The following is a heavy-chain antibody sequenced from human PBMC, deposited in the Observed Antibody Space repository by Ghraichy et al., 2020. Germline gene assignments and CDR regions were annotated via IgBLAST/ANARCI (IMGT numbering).Heavy chain of an antibody. D-gene: IGHD4-17*01. CDR3: TRSYSGGDYIQVGLDI. V-gene: IGHV3-73*01. J-gene: IGHJ3*02. CDR1: GFTFSGSV. CDR2: IISKAFSYAT. Sequence: GGSLRLSCAASGFTFSGSVIHWVRQASGKGLEWVGRIISKAFSYATAYAASVEGRFTISRDDSKNTAYLQMSSLRTEDTAVYYCTRSYSGGDYIQVGLDIWGQGTMVAVSS.